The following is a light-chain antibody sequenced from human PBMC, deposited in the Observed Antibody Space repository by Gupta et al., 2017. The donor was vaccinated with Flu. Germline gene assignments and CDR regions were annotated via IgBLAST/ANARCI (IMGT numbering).Light chain of an antibody. CDR2: VDGDGRH. CDR3: QTRGTGNWV. V-gene: IGLV4-69*01. J-gene: IGLJ3*02. CDR1: SGSSSYA. Sequence: KLTCTLSSGSSSYAMAWHQQQPEKGPRDLMKVDGDGRHSKVDGRPARFSGSSSGAERYLTVSGIQYEDEADYYCQTRGTGNWVFGGGTKLTVL.